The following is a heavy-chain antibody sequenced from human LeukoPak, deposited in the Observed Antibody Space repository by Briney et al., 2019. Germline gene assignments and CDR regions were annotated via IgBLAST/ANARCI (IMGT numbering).Heavy chain of an antibody. J-gene: IGHJ4*02. Sequence: SETLSLTCAVYGGSFSGYYWSWIRQPPGKGLERIGEINHSGSTNYNPSLKSRVTISVDTSKNQFSLKLSSVTAADTAVYYCARGRAPGYYDSWSGYFFFDYWGQGTLVTVSS. CDR3: ARGRAPGYYDSWSGYFFFDY. V-gene: IGHV4-34*01. CDR1: GGSFSGYY. CDR2: INHSGST. D-gene: IGHD3-3*01.